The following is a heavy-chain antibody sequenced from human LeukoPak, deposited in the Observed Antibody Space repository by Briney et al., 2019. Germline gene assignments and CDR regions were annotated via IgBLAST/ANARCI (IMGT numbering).Heavy chain of an antibody. Sequence: EASVKVSCKASGGTFSSYASSWVRQAPGQGLEWMGGIIPIFGTANYAQKFQGRVTITADESTSTAYMELSRLRSDDTAVYYCAIEFFRVRGLDAFDIWGQGTMVTVSS. V-gene: IGHV1-69*13. D-gene: IGHD3-10*01. J-gene: IGHJ3*02. CDR1: GGTFSSYA. CDR3: AIEFFRVRGLDAFDI. CDR2: IIPIFGTA.